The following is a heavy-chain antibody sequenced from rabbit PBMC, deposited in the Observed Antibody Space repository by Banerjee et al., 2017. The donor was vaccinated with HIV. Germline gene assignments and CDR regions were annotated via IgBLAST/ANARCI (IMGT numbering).Heavy chain of an antibody. CDR2: IDSSSIT. Sequence: QEQLEESGGDLVKPEGSLTLTCTASGFSFNNNYVMCWVRQAPGKGLEWIGCIDSSSITWYASWVNGRFTISKTSSTTVTLQMTSLTAADTATYFCARDLAGVIGWNFNLWGPGPWSPS. CDR1: GFSFNNNYV. CDR3: ARDLAGVIGWNFNL. D-gene: IGHD4-1*01. V-gene: IGHV1S45*01. J-gene: IGHJ4*01.